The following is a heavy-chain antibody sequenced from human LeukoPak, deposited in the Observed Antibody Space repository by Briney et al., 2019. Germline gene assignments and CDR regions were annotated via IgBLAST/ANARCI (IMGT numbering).Heavy chain of an antibody. Sequence: SETLSLTCTVSGDSISSSSSYWGWIRQPPGKGLEWIGSIPYSGNTYHSPSLKSRVTISVDTSKNQFSLKLSSVTAADTAVYYCASVDYNWNYFHFWGQGTLVTVSS. D-gene: IGHD1-20*01. CDR1: GDSISSSSSY. V-gene: IGHV4-39*01. CDR2: IPYSGNT. J-gene: IGHJ4*02. CDR3: ASVDYNWNYFHF.